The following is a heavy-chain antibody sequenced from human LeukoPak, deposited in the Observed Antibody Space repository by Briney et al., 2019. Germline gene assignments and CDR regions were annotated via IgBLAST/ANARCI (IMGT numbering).Heavy chain of an antibody. CDR3: ARQTPGTTSDI. J-gene: IGHJ3*02. CDR1: GGSISSYH. V-gene: IGHV4-59*08. CDR2: IYNSGNT. D-gene: IGHD1-1*01. Sequence: SETLSLTCTVSGGSISSYHGSWIRQPPGQGLEGIGCIYNSGNTYYNTSLKSRVTISPDTSNNQCSLRLSSVTVADTDVYYWARQTPGTTSDIWGQRTMVTVSS.